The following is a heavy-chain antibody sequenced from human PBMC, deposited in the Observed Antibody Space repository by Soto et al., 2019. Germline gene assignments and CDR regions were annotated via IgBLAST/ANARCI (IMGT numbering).Heavy chain of an antibody. CDR2: IYFTGTT. CDR3: ARVRRKGMSGSPGDS. D-gene: IGHD3-10*01. Sequence: PSETLSLTCDVSGYAISSGFYWAWIRQPPGKRLEWIGNIYFTGTTSYNPSLKTRVTMSVDTSKNQFSLRLSSVTAADTAVFYFARVRRKGMSGSPGDSWGQGTQVTVSS. CDR1: GYAISSGFY. J-gene: IGHJ4*02. V-gene: IGHV4-38-2*01.